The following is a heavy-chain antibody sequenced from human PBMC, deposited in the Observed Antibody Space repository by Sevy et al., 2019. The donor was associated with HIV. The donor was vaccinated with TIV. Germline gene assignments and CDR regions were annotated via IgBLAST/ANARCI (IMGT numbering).Heavy chain of an antibody. D-gene: IGHD6-6*01. V-gene: IGHV3-74*01. CDR2: INSDGSST. CDR3: ARRSTTKYSSSFDYYYGMDV. CDR1: GFTFSSYW. J-gene: IGHJ6*02. Sequence: GGSLRLSCAASGFTFSSYWMHWVRQAPGKGLVWVSRINSDGSSTSYADSVKGRFTISRDNAKNTLYLQMNSLRAEDTSVYDCARRSTTKYSSSFDYYYGMDVWGQGTTVTVSS.